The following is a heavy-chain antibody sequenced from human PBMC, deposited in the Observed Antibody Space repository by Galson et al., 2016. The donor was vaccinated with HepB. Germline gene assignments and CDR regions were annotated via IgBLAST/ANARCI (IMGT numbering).Heavy chain of an antibody. D-gene: IGHD4-17*01. V-gene: IGHV3-30*18. CDR1: GFTFSNYG. Sequence: SLRLSCAASGFTFSNYGMHWVRQAPGKGLEWVAVISYDGGNTYYADSVKGRFTISRDNSKNTLHLQMNSLRSEDTAVYYCAKDAYYGDYALDYWGQGSLVTVSS. J-gene: IGHJ4*02. CDR2: ISYDGGNT. CDR3: AKDAYYGDYALDY.